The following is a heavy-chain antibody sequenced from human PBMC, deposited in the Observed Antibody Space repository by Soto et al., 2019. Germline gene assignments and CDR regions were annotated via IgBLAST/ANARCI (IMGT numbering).Heavy chain of an antibody. CDR3: AKVFGIAAAVFLHLDY. D-gene: IGHD6-13*01. J-gene: IGHJ4*02. V-gene: IGHV3-30*18. Sequence: QVQLVESGGGVVQPGRSLRLSCAASGFTFSSYGMHWVRQAPGKGLAWVAVISYDGSNKYYADSVKGRFTISRDNSKTTLYLQMNSLRAEDTAVYYCAKVFGIAAAVFLHLDYWGQGTLVTVSS. CDR1: GFTFSSYG. CDR2: ISYDGSNK.